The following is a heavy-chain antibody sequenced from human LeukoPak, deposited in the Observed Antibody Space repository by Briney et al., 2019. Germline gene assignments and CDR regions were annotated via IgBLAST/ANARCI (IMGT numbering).Heavy chain of an antibody. CDR3: ASKWIQLLYDWYFDL. CDR2: IYTSGST. V-gene: IGHV4-4*07. J-gene: IGHJ2*01. CDR1: GGSISSYY. Sequence: SETLSLTCTVSGGSISSYYWSWIRQPAGKGLEWIGRIYTSGSTNYNPSLKSRVTISVDTSKNQFSLKLSSVTAADTAVYYCASKWIQLLYDWYFDLWGRGTLVTVSS. D-gene: IGHD5-18*01.